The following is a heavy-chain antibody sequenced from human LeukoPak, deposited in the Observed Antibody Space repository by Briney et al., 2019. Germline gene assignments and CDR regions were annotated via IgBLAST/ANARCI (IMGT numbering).Heavy chain of an antibody. Sequence: SGTLSLTCAVSGGSISSSNWWSWVRQPPWKGLEWIGEIYHSGSTNYNPSLKSRVTISVDKSKNQFSLKLSSVTAADTAVYYCARTSTTDALLWFGELFSWGQGTLVTVSS. CDR2: IYHSGST. CDR3: ARTSTTDALLWFGELFS. D-gene: IGHD3-10*01. V-gene: IGHV4-4*02. CDR1: GGSISSSNW. J-gene: IGHJ5*02.